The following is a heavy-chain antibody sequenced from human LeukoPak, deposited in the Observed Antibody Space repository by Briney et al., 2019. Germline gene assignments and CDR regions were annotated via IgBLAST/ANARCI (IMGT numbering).Heavy chain of an antibody. CDR3: ARHPLEWLFVDY. J-gene: IGHJ4*02. CDR2: IYPDASDT. V-gene: IGHV5-51*01. D-gene: IGHD3-3*01. Sequence: GESLKISCKTSGYTFTSYWIGWVRQMPGKGLEWMGIIYPDASDTRYSPSFQGQVTISADKSISTAYLQWSSLKASDTAMYYCARHPLEWLFVDYWGQGTLVTVSS. CDR1: GYTFTSYW.